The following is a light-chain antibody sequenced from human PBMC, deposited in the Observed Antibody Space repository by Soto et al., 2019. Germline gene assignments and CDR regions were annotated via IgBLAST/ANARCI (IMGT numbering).Light chain of an antibody. CDR3: GTWHSDLGRPYV. J-gene: IGLJ1*01. CDR2: DNN. V-gene: IGLV1-51*01. CDR1: TSTIGNNY. Sequence: QSALTQPPSVSAAPGQKVTISCSGSTSTIGNNYVSWFQQFPGTAPKLVIYDNNKRPSGIPDRFSGSRSGTSATLDITGLQTGDEAHYYCGTWHSDLGRPYVFGTGTKVTVL.